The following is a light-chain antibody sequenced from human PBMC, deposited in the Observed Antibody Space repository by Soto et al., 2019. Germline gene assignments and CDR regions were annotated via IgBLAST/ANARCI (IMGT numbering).Light chain of an antibody. CDR2: AAS. CDR1: QSISSY. J-gene: IGKJ5*01. Sequence: DIQMTQSPSCLSAPLGDRVTINGRASQSISSYLNWYQQKPGRAPKLLIHAASSLQSGVPSRFSGSGSGTDFTLTISSLQPEDSATYFCQQSYSTPVTFGQGTRLEIK. V-gene: IGKV1-39*01. CDR3: QQSYSTPVT.